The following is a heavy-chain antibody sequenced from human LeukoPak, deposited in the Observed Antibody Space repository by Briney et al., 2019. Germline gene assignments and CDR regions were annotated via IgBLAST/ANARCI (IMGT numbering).Heavy chain of an antibody. D-gene: IGHD2-15*01. CDR1: GFTFSSYS. Sequence: GGSLRLSCAASGFTFSSYSMNWVRQAPGKGLEWVSSISSSSSYIYYADSVKGRFTISRDNAKNSLYLQMNSLRAEDTALYYCAKGSRLIAATHFDYWGQGTLVTVSS. CDR2: ISSSSSYI. CDR3: AKGSRLIAATHFDY. V-gene: IGHV3-21*04. J-gene: IGHJ4*02.